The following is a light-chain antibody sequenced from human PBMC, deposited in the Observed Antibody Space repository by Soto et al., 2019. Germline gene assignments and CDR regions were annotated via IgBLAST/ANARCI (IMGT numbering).Light chain of an antibody. CDR1: QSISNW. Sequence: DTQMTQSPSTLSASVGDRVTITCRAGQSISNWLAWYQQRPGKAPKLLIYKASNLESGVPSRFIGSGAGTEFTLTSSSLQPDDAATYYCQQYYSTFGQGPKLQIK. CDR2: KAS. V-gene: IGKV1-5*03. J-gene: IGKJ2*01. CDR3: QQYYST.